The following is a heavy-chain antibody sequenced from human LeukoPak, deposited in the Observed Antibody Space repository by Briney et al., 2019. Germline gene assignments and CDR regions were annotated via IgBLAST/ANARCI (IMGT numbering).Heavy chain of an antibody. J-gene: IGHJ6*02. V-gene: IGHV3-33*01. CDR3: ARDSCSGGSCYYYYYGMDV. D-gene: IGHD2-15*01. CDR1: GFTFSSYG. Sequence: GGSLRLSCAASGFTFSSYGMHWVRQAPGKGLEWVAVIWYDGSNKYYADSVKGRFTISRDNSKNTLYLQMNSLRAEDTAVYYCARDSCSGGSCYYYYYGMDVWGQGTAVTVSS. CDR2: IWYDGSNK.